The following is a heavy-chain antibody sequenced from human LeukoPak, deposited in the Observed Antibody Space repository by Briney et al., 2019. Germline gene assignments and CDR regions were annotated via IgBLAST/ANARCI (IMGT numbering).Heavy chain of an antibody. Sequence: GGSLRLSCAASGFTFSSYSMNWVRQAPGKGLLWVSRINGDGTSATYAGSVKGRFTISRDNAKNTLYLQMNSLRAEDTAVYYCARVAYCGGDCYSLDYYYMDVWGKGTTVTVSS. CDR2: INGDGTSA. CDR3: ARVAYCGGDCYSLDYYYMDV. D-gene: IGHD2-21*02. CDR1: GFTFSSYS. V-gene: IGHV3-74*01. J-gene: IGHJ6*03.